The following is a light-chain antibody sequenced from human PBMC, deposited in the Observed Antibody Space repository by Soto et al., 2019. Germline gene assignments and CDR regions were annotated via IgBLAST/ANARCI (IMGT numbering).Light chain of an antibody. V-gene: IGKV3-20*01. J-gene: IGKJ1*01. Sequence: EIVLTQSPGTLSLSPGERATLSCRASQSVSSAYLAWYQQKPGQAPRLLIYGASSRATGIPDRFSGSGSGTDFTLTISRLEPEDFAVYYCQHYGNSPTFGQGTKVEI. CDR2: GAS. CDR1: QSVSSAY. CDR3: QHYGNSPT.